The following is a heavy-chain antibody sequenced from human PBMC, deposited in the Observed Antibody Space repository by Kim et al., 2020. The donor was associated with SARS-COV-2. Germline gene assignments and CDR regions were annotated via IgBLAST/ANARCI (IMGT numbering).Heavy chain of an antibody. D-gene: IGHD6-19*01. CDR3: ARGNTGYSSGNWFDP. V-gene: IGHV4-34*01. CDR1: GGSFSGYY. Sequence: SETLSLTCAVYGGSFSGYYWSWIRQPPGKGLEWIGEINHSGSTNYNPSLKSRVTISVDTSKNQFSLKLSSVTAADTAVYYCARGNTGYSSGNWFDPWGQGTLVTVSS. CDR2: INHSGST. J-gene: IGHJ5*02.